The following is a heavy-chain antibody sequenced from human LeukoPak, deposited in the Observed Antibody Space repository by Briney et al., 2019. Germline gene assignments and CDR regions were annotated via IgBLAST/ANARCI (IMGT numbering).Heavy chain of an antibody. J-gene: IGHJ3*02. CDR3: TRGGGYDAFDI. Sequence: SETLSLTCTVSGGSISSGSYFWSWIRQPAGKGLEWIGRIHTSGTTNYNPSLKGRVTISIDRSKNQFSLKLSSVTATDTAMYYCTRGGGYDAFDIWGQGTMVTVPS. CDR2: IHTSGTT. V-gene: IGHV4-61*02. CDR1: GGSISSGSYF. D-gene: IGHD2-15*01.